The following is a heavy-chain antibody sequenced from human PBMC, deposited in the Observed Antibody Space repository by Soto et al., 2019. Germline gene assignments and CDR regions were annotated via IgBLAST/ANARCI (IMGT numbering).Heavy chain of an antibody. J-gene: IGHJ6*02. V-gene: IGHV4-59*01. Sequence: LSLTCTVSGGSISSYYWSWIRQPPGKGLEGIGYIYYSGSTNYNPSLKSRVTISVDTSKNQFSLKLSSVTAADTAVYYCARTLRAYCGGDCYSGDYYGMDVWGQGTTVTVSS. CDR3: ARTLRAYCGGDCYSGDYYGMDV. CDR1: GGSISSYY. CDR2: IYYSGST. D-gene: IGHD2-21*02.